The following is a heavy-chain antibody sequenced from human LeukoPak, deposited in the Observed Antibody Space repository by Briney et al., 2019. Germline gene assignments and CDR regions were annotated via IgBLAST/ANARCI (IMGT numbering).Heavy chain of an antibody. J-gene: IGHJ4*02. V-gene: IGHV3-15*01. CDR2: IKSKTDGGTT. CDR1: GFTLSIAW. Sequence: GGSLRLSCTVSGFTLSIAWMSWVRQAPGKGLEWVGRIKSKTDGGTTDYAAPVKGRFTISRDDSKNTLYLQMNSLKTEDTAVYYCTTVGYYDSSGYYYYFDYWGQGTLVTVSS. D-gene: IGHD3-22*01. CDR3: TTVGYYDSSGYYYYFDY.